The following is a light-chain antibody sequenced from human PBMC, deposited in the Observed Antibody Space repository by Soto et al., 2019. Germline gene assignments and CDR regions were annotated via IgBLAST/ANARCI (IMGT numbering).Light chain of an antibody. CDR2: AAS. Sequence: DIQMTQSPSSLSASVGDRVTITCRASQSINNYLIWYQQKPGKAPNLLIYAASGLQSGVPSRFSGSGSGTDFTLTISSLQPEDFATYYCQQSYSIPTFGQGTKVEIK. CDR3: QQSYSIPT. CDR1: QSINNY. V-gene: IGKV1-39*01. J-gene: IGKJ1*01.